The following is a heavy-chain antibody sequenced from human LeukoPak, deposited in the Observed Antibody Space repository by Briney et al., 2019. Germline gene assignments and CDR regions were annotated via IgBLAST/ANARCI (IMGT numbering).Heavy chain of an antibody. J-gene: IGHJ3*02. CDR1: GGTFSSYA. CDR3: ARDRSDHYYDSSGYYKVHAFDI. CDR2: IIPIFGTA. V-gene: IGHV1-69*01. D-gene: IGHD3-22*01. Sequence: SVRVSCKASGGTFSSYAISWVRQAPGQGLEWMGGIIPIFGTATYAQKFQGRVTITADESTSTAYMELRSLRSEDTAVYYCARDRSDHYYDSSGYYKVHAFDIWGQGTMVTVSS.